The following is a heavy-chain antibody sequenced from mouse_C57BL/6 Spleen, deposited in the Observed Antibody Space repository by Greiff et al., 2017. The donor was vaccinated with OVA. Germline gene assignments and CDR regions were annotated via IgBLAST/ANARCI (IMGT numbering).Heavy chain of an antibody. CDR2: IYPGDGDT. Sequence: VQLQQSGAELVKPGASVKISCKASGYAFSSYWMNWVKQRPGKGLEWIGQIYPGDGDTNYNGKFKGKATLTADKSSSTAYMQLSSLTSEDSAVYFCARGGIYYDYDEGYYFDYWGQGTTLTVSS. CDR3: ARGGIYYDYDEGYYFDY. D-gene: IGHD2-4*01. V-gene: IGHV1-80*01. CDR1: GYAFSSYW. J-gene: IGHJ2*01.